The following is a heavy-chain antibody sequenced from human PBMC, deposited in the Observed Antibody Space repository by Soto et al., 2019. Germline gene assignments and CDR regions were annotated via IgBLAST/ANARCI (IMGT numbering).Heavy chain of an antibody. CDR2: IYPGDSDT. V-gene: IGHV5-51*01. CDR1: GYSFTSYW. D-gene: IGHD6-13*01. J-gene: IGHJ3*02. Sequence: GESLKISCQGSGYSFTSYWIGWVRQMPGKGLEWMGIIYPGDSDTRYSPSFQGQVTISADKSISTAYLQWSSLKASDTAMYYCARLGSAAGPGGAFDIWGQGTMVTVSS. CDR3: ARLGSAAGPGGAFDI.